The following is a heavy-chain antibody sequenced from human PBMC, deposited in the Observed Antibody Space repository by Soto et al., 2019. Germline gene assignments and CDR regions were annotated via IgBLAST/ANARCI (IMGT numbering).Heavy chain of an antibody. D-gene: IGHD6-13*01. CDR3: ARVGSSWYLGMDC. J-gene: IGHJ6*02. CDR2: IYYTGST. CDR1: GGSISNYY. V-gene: IGHV4-59*01. Sequence: PSETLSLTCTVSGGSISNYYWSWIRQPPGMGLEWIGYIYYTGSTNYNPSLKSRVTISVDTSKNQFSLKLSSVTAADTAVYYWARVGSSWYLGMDCWGQGTTVTVSS.